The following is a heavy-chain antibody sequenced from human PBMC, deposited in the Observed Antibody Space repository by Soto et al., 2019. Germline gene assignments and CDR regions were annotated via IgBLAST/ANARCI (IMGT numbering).Heavy chain of an antibody. CDR1: GFTFSSYS. CDR2: ISSSSSYI. CDR3: ARGPYSSSWYESGGWFDP. J-gene: IGHJ5*02. Sequence: EVQLVESGGGLVKPGGSLRLSCAASGFTFSSYSMNWVRQAPGKGLEWVSSISSSSSYIYYADSVKGRFTISRDNAKNSLYLQMNRLRAEDTAVYYCARGPYSSSWYESGGWFDPWGQGTLVTVSS. D-gene: IGHD6-13*01. V-gene: IGHV3-21*01.